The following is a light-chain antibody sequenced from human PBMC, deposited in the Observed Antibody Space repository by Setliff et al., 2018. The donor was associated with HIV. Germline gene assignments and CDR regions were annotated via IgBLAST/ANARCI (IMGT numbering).Light chain of an antibody. CDR2: DVT. CDR3: SSFTGNRKFV. Sequence: QSALTQPASVSGSPGQSITISCTGTNNDIGLYNFVSWYQQHPGKVPQLIIFDVTIRPSGASIRFSGSKSGNTASLTISGLRTEDEGDYFCSSFTGNRKFVFGTGTKVTVL. V-gene: IGLV2-14*03. J-gene: IGLJ1*01. CDR1: NNDIGLYNF.